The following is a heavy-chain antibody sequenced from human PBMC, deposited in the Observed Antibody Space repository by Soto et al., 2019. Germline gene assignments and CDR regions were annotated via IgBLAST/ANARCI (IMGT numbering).Heavy chain of an antibody. Sequence: SETLSPTCAVYAGSFSGYYWSWIRLPPGKGLEWIGEINHSESTNHNPSRKSRVTISVDTCEIRFSVKLSCVTAADTAVYYCARGRGCYDSSGYLDYWGQGTLVTVCS. CDR2: INHSEST. CDR3: ARGRGCYDSSGYLDY. D-gene: IGHD3-22*01. CDR1: AGSFSGYY. V-gene: IGHV4-34*01. J-gene: IGHJ4*02.